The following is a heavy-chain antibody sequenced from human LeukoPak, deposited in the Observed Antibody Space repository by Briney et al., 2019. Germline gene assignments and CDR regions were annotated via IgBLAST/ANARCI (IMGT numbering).Heavy chain of an antibody. CDR1: GFAFGSYA. Sequence: PGTSLRLSCEASGFAFGSYAMHWVRQAPGKGLEWVAVISYDGSNKYYADSVKGRFTISRDNSKNTLYLQMNSLRAEDTAEYYCAKDSPPTTGIVGAQIDYWGQGTLVTVSS. D-gene: IGHD1-26*01. CDR2: ISYDGSNK. CDR3: AKDSPPTTGIVGAQIDY. V-gene: IGHV3-30*18. J-gene: IGHJ4*02.